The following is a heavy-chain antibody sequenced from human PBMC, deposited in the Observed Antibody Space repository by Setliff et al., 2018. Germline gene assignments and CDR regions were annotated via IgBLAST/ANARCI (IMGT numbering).Heavy chain of an antibody. CDR3: ARDSRTYYYESSGPHFDY. CDR2: TIPMFGTT. CDR1: GATFSSYG. V-gene: IGHV1-69*05. Sequence: SVKVSCKASGATFSSYGISWVRQAPGQGLEWMGGTIPMFGTTEYAQKFQGRLTIITDESTNTAFMELSSLRSEDTAVYYCARDSRTYYYESSGPHFDYWGQGTLVTVSS. J-gene: IGHJ4*02. D-gene: IGHD3-22*01.